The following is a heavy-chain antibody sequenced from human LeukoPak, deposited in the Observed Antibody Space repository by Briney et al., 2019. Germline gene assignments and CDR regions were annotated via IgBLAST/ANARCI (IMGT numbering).Heavy chain of an antibody. V-gene: IGHV3-15*01. J-gene: IGHJ4*02. Sequence: PGGSLRLSCAASGFTLSNAWMSWVRQAPGKGLEWVGRIKSKTDGGTTDYAAPVKGRFTISRDDSKNTLYLQMNSLKTEDTAVYYCTTNSRNEGLLDYWGQGTLVTVSS. D-gene: IGHD3-10*01. CDR1: GFTLSNAW. CDR3: TTNSRNEGLLDY. CDR2: IKSKTDGGTT.